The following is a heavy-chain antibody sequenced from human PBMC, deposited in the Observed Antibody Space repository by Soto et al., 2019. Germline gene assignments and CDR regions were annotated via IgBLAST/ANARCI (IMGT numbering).Heavy chain of an antibody. V-gene: IGHV3-30*18. CDR1: GFTFSSYG. Sequence: PGGSLRLSCAASGFTFSSYGMHWVRQAPGKGLEWVAVISYDGSNKYYADSVKGRFTISRDNSKNTLYLQMNSLRAEDTAVYYCAKDLYSSSSREALYYYYYGMDVWGQGTTVTVPS. CDR3: AKDLYSSSSREALYYYYYGMDV. J-gene: IGHJ6*02. D-gene: IGHD6-6*01. CDR2: ISYDGSNK.